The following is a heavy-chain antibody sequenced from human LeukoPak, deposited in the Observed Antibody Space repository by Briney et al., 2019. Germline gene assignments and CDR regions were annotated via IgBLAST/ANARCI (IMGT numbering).Heavy chain of an antibody. J-gene: IGHJ4*02. CDR2: IYYSGST. D-gene: IGHD6-19*01. CDR3: ARRYSSGWYFFF. CDR1: GGSISSSNYY. Sequence: SETLSLTCTVSGGSISSSNYYWGWIRQPPGKGLEWIGSIYYSGSTYYNPSLKSRVTISVDTSKNQFSLKLSSVTAADTAVYYCARRYSSGWYFFFWGQGTLVTVSS. V-gene: IGHV4-39*01.